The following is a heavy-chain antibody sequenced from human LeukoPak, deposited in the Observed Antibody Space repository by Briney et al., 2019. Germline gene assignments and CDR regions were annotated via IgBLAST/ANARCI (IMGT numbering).Heavy chain of an antibody. J-gene: IGHJ3*02. CDR1: GGSISSYY. V-gene: IGHV4-4*07. Sequence: SETLSLTCTVSGGSISSYYWSWIRQPAGKGLEGIGRFYTSGSTNYNPSLKSRVTMSVDTSKNQFSLELSSVTAADTAVYYCARDRTYYYDSSGYDAFDIWGQGTMVTVSS. CDR3: ARDRTYYYDSSGYDAFDI. D-gene: IGHD3-22*01. CDR2: FYTSGST.